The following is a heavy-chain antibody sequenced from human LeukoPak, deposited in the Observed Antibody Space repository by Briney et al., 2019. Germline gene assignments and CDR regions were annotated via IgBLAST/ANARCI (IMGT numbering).Heavy chain of an antibody. CDR3: ARRAGEYSNPYDY. V-gene: IGHV3-23*01. CDR2: ISGSGGST. CDR1: GFTFSSYG. Sequence: GGSLRLSCAASGFTFSSYGMSWVRQAPGKGLEWVSAISGSGGSTYYADSVKGRFTISRDNSKNTLYLQMNSLRADDTAVYYCARRAGEYSNPYDYWGQGNLVTVSS. J-gene: IGHJ4*02. D-gene: IGHD4-17*01.